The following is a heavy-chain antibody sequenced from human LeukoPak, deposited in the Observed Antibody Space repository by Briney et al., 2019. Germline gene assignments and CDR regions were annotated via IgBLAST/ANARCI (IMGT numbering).Heavy chain of an antibody. V-gene: IGHV3-23*01. D-gene: IGHD5-12*01. Sequence: GGSLRLSCAASGFTFSSSSISWVRQAPGKGLEWVSAITDAVGSTHYADSVKGRFTIPSDNSKNTVYLQMNSLRPEDMAVYYCAKEIFSGLLYIDYWGQGTLVTVSS. CDR3: AKEIFSGLLYIDY. CDR2: ITDAVGST. CDR1: GFTFSSSS. J-gene: IGHJ4*02.